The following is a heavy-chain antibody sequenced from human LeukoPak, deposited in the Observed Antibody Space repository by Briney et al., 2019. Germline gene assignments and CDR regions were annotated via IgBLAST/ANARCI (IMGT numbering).Heavy chain of an antibody. J-gene: IGHJ4*02. Sequence: SETLSLTCTVSGGSISSYYWSWIRQPPGKGLEWIGYIYYSGSTNYNPSLKSRVTISVDTSKNQFSLKLSSVTAADTAVYYCARGQFWSGYSIWGQGTLVTVSS. CDR3: ARGQFWSGYSI. D-gene: IGHD3-3*02. V-gene: IGHV4-59*01. CDR1: GGSISSYY. CDR2: IYYSGST.